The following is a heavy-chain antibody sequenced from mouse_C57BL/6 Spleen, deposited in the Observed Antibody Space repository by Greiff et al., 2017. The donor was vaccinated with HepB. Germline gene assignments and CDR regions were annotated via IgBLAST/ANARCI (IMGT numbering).Heavy chain of an antibody. CDR1: GYAFSSSW. J-gene: IGHJ1*03. CDR2: IYPGDGDT. V-gene: IGHV1-82*01. D-gene: IGHD2-4*01. Sequence: QVQLKQSGPELVKPGASVKISCKASGYAFSSSWMNWVKQRPGKGLEWIGRIYPGDGDTNYNGKFKGKATLTADKSSSTAYMQLSSLTSEDSAVYFCARYDYDYDDWYFDVWGTGTTVTVSS. CDR3: ARYDYDYDDWYFDV.